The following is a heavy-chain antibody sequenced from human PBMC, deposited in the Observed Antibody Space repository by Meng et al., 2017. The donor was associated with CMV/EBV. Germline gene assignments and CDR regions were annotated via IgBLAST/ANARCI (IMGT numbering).Heavy chain of an antibody. J-gene: IGHJ5*02. Sequence: GGSLRLSCAASGFTFSSYGMHWVRQAPGKGLEWVAFIRYDGSNKYYADSVKGRFTISRDNSKNTLYLQMNSLRAEDTAVYYCAKSSPEGSWNYIYSWFDPWGQGTLVTVSS. D-gene: IGHD1-7*01. CDR3: AKSSPEGSWNYIYSWFDP. V-gene: IGHV3-30*02. CDR2: IRYDGSNK. CDR1: GFTFSSYG.